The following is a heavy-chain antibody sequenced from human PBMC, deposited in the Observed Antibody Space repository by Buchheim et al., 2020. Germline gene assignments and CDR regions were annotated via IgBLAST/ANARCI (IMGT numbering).Heavy chain of an antibody. CDR1: GFTFSSYA. Sequence: QVQLVESGGGVVQPGRSLRLSCAASGFTFSSYAMHWVRQAPGKGLEWVAVISYDGSNKYYADSVTGRFTISRDNSKNTLYLQMNSLRAEDTAVYYCARGLDSHYYGMDVWGQGTT. V-gene: IGHV3-30*04. J-gene: IGHJ6*02. CDR2: ISYDGSNK. CDR3: ARGLDSHYYGMDV. D-gene: IGHD4-11*01.